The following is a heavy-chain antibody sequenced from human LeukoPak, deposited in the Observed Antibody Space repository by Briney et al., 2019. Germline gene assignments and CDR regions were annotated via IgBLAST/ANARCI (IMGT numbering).Heavy chain of an antibody. J-gene: IGHJ4*02. V-gene: IGHV3-23*01. CDR2: ISGSGGGT. D-gene: IGHD3-10*02. CDR3: AKSPITTFAEY. CDR1: GFTFSSYA. Sequence: GGSVRLTCAASGFTFSSYAMSWVRQAPGKGLEWVPSISGSGGGTYYADSVKGRFTISRDNSKNTLYLQMNSLRAEDTAIYHCAKSPITTFAEYWGQGTLVTVSS.